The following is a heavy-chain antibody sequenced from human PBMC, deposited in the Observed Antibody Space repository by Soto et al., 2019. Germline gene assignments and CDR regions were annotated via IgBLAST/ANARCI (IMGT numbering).Heavy chain of an antibody. CDR3: ARGRKDIVLVPAAQYYYYGMDV. CDR1: GYTFTSYD. CDR2: MNPNSGNT. V-gene: IGHV1-8*01. J-gene: IGHJ6*02. Sequence: ASVKVSCKASGYTFTSYDINWVRQATGQGLEWMGWMNPNSGNTGYAQKFQGRVTMTRNTSISTAYMELSSLRSEDTAVYYCARGRKDIVLVPAAQYYYYGMDVWGQGTTVTVSS. D-gene: IGHD2-2*01.